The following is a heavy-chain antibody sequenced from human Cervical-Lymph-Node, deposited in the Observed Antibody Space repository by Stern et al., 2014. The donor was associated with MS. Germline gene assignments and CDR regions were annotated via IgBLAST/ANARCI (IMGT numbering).Heavy chain of an antibody. CDR3: ASHPPPMFGDYFDY. CDR2: VLYSGTT. Sequence: QVQLQESGPRLLKPSQTLSLTCNVSGVSISSGGYYWNWIRQHPGKGLEWIGHVLYSGTTYSNPSLKSRLTMSVDTSKNQFSLHLSSVTAADTAVYFCASHPPPMFGDYFDYWGQGTLVTVSS. J-gene: IGHJ4*02. CDR1: GVSISSGGYY. D-gene: IGHD3-10*02. V-gene: IGHV4-31*03.